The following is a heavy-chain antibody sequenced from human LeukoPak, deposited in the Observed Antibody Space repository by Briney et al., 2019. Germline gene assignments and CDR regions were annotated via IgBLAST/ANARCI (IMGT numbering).Heavy chain of an antibody. V-gene: IGHV4-39*01. J-gene: IGHJ4*02. CDR3: ASLHTPGYFDY. CDR1: GGSISSSSYY. CDR2: IYYSGST. D-gene: IGHD1-14*01. Sequence: PSETLSLTCTVSGGSISSSSYYWGWIRQPPGKGLEWIGTIYYSGSTYYHLSLKSRLTISVDTSKNQFSLKLSSVTAADTAVYYCASLHTPGYFDYWGQGTLVTVSS.